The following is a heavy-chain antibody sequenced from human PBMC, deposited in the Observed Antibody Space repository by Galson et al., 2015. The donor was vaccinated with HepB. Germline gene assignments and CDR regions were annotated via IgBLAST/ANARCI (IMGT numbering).Heavy chain of an antibody. CDR1: GFTFSNYG. V-gene: IGHV3-30*18. Sequence: SLRLSCAASGFTFSNYGMHWVRQAPGKGLEWVAVISYDGSNKYYADSVKGRFTISRDNSKNTLYLQMNSLRAEDTALYYCAKDPYLDSALAGTMAGLDYWGQGTLVTVSS. CDR2: ISYDGSNK. D-gene: IGHD6-19*01. CDR3: AKDPYLDSALAGTMAGLDY. J-gene: IGHJ4*02.